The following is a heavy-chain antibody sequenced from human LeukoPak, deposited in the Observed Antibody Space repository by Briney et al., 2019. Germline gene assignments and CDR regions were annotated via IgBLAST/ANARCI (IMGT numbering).Heavy chain of an antibody. CDR3: ARDGEWELLCDY. CDR2: INPNSGGT. Sequence: ASAKVSCKASGYTFTGYYMHWVRQAPGQGLEWMGWINPNSGGTNYAQKFQGRVTMTTDTSTSTAYMELRSLRSDDTAVYYCARDGEWELLCDYWGQGTLVTVSS. CDR1: GYTFTGYY. J-gene: IGHJ4*02. V-gene: IGHV1-2*02. D-gene: IGHD1-26*01.